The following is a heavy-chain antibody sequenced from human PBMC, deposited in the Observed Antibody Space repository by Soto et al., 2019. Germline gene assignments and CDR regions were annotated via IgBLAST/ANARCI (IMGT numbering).Heavy chain of an antibody. CDR1: GFTFSSYS. J-gene: IGHJ4*02. CDR3: ARGDRPGLFDY. Sequence: SLRLSCAASGFTFSSYSMNWVRQAPGKGLEWVSSISSSSYIYYADSVKGRFTISRDNAKNSLYLQMNSLRAEDTAVYYCARGDRPGLFDYWGQGTLVTVSS. CDR2: ISSSSYI. D-gene: IGHD6-6*01. V-gene: IGHV3-21*01.